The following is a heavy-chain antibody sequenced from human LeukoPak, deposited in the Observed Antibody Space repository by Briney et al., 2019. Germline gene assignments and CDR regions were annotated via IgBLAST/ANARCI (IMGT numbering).Heavy chain of an antibody. CDR2: IYNSGST. V-gene: IGHV4-59*08. Sequence: MSSETLSLTCTVSGGSISSYYWSWIRQPPGKGLDWIGYIYNSGSTNYNPSLKSRVAISVDTSKNQFSLNLTSVTAADTAEYYCARRHYYGSGSPTDGMDVWGQGTTVTVSS. D-gene: IGHD3-10*01. J-gene: IGHJ6*02. CDR3: ARRHYYGSGSPTDGMDV. CDR1: GGSISSYY.